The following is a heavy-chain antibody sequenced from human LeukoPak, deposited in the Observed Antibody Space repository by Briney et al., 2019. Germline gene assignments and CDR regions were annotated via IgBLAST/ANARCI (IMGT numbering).Heavy chain of an antibody. V-gene: IGHV3-74*01. Sequence: PGGSLRVSCAASGFTFSSYWMHWVRQVPGEGLVWVSRIDPDASASTYADSVKGRFTISRDNAKNTLWLQMNSLRADDTAVYYCAGVRAGGNRAFDVWGQGTVVAVSS. CDR1: GFTFSSYW. J-gene: IGHJ3*01. CDR2: IDPDASAS. D-gene: IGHD4-23*01. CDR3: AGVRAGGNRAFDV.